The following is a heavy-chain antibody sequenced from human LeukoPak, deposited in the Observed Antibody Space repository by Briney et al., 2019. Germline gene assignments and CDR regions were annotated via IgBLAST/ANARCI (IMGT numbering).Heavy chain of an antibody. CDR1: GFTFGDYA. CDR2: IRSKAYGGTT. D-gene: IGHD1-26*01. CDR3: TSVGAGAFDY. V-gene: IGHV3-49*04. J-gene: IGHJ4*02. Sequence: GGSLRLSCTASGFTFGDYAMSWVRQAPGKGLEWVGFIRSKAYGGTTEYAASVKGRFTISRDDSKSIAYQQMNSLKTEDTAVYYCTSVGAGAFDYWGQGTLVTVSS.